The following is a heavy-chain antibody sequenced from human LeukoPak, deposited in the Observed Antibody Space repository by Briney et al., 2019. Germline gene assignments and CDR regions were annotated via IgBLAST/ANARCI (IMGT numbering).Heavy chain of an antibody. D-gene: IGHD3-10*01. Sequence: GGPRRLSCAASGFTFSSYSMNWVRQAPGKGLEWVSSISSSSSYIYYADSVKGRFTISRDNAKNSLYLQMNILRAEDTAVYYCASNKWFGEGGYYYYGMDVWGQGTTVTVSS. CDR2: ISSSSSYI. J-gene: IGHJ6*02. CDR1: GFTFSSYS. V-gene: IGHV3-21*01. CDR3: ASNKWFGEGGYYYYGMDV.